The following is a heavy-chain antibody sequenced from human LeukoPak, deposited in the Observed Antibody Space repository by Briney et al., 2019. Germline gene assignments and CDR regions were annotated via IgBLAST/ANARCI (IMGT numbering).Heavy chain of an antibody. D-gene: IGHD2-15*01. J-gene: IGHJ4*02. CDR2: ISGSDGST. CDR1: GFTFSSYA. V-gene: IGHV3-23*01. CDR3: AKGGMVAATHFDY. Sequence: GGSLRLSCAASGFTFSSYAMSWVRQAPGEGLEWVSTISGSDGSTYYADSVKGRFTISRDNSTNTLYLQMNSLRAEDTAVYYCAKGGMVAATHFDYWGQGTLVTVSS.